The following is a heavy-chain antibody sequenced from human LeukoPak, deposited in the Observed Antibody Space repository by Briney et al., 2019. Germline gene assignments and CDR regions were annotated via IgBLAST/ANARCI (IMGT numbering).Heavy chain of an antibody. CDR3: ARRYSGSYDYFDY. CDR2: IIPIFGTA. V-gene: IGHV1-69*05. Sequence: ASVKVSCKASGGTFSSYAISWVRQAPGQGLEWMGGIIPIFGTANYAQKFQGRVTITTDGSTSTAYMELSSLRSEDTAVYYCARRYSGSYDYFDYWGQGTLVTVSS. J-gene: IGHJ4*02. CDR1: GGTFSSYA. D-gene: IGHD1-26*01.